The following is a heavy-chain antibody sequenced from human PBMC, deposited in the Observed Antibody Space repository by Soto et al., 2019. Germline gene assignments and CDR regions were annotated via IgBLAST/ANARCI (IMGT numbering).Heavy chain of an antibody. CDR1: GFTFSTSG. Sequence: QVQLVESGGGVVQSGRSLRLSCAASGFTFSTSGMHWIRQAPGKGLEWVAMISHDGGATYYVDSVKGRFTISRDTDKNTLRRQMDSLRPEDTATYYCAKDWCSSGGYNWVDPWGQGTLVTVSS. V-gene: IGHV3-30*18. CDR2: ISHDGGAT. J-gene: IGHJ5*02. CDR3: AKDWCSSGGYNWVDP. D-gene: IGHD6-25*01.